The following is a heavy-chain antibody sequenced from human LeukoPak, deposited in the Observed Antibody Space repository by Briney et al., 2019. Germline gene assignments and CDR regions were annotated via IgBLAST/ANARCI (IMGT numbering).Heavy chain of an antibody. Sequence: GGSLRLSCVASGITFSNYAVSWVRQAPEKGLDWVSVISGSAHKIRYADSVKGRFTISRDNSENIVYLQMNNLRAEDTAVYYCAGRVTGYSSGDVYWGQGTLVTVSS. CDR3: AGRVTGYSSGDVY. D-gene: IGHD5-18*01. J-gene: IGHJ4*02. CDR2: ISGSAHKI. CDR1: GITFSNYA. V-gene: IGHV3-23*01.